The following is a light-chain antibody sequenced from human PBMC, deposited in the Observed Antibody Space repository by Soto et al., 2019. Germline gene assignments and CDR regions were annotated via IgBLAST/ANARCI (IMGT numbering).Light chain of an antibody. CDR3: QQYGSSPKT. CDR1: HSVSSSY. V-gene: IGKV3-20*01. J-gene: IGKJ1*01. CDR2: GAS. Sequence: EIVLTQSPGTLSLSPGEKATIYCRNSHSVSSSYLAWYQQKPVQAPRLLIYGASSRATGIPDRFSGSGPGTDFTLIISRLEPEDFAVYYCQQYGSSPKTFGQGTKV.